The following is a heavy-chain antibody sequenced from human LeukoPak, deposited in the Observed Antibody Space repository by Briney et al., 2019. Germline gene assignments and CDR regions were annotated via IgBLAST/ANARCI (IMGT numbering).Heavy chain of an antibody. Sequence: SETLSLTCAVSGGSISSGGYSWSWIRQPPGKGLEWIGYIYHCGSTYYNPSLKSRVIISVDRSKNQFSLKLSSVTAADTAVYYCARGIDTYYYDSSGYPDAFDICGQGTMVTVSS. CDR2: IYHCGST. J-gene: IGHJ3*02. D-gene: IGHD3-22*01. V-gene: IGHV4-30-2*01. CDR1: GGSISSGGYS. CDR3: ARGIDTYYYDSSGYPDAFDI.